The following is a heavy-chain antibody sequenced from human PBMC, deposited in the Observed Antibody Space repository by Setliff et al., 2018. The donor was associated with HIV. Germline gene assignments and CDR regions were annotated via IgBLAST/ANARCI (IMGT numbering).Heavy chain of an antibody. J-gene: IGHJ4*02. CDR3: ARHKTHDYDGNSVYFDF. D-gene: IGHD4-17*01. Sequence: PSETLSLTCVVSDYSISNTGHYWGWIRQPPGKGLEWIGSIYHTGDTYDNPSLKNRVTISRDTSKDRFSLNLRSVTAADTAIYYCARHKTHDYDGNSVYFDFWGQGILVTVSS. V-gene: IGHV4-38-2*01. CDR1: DYSISNTGHY. CDR2: IYHTGDT.